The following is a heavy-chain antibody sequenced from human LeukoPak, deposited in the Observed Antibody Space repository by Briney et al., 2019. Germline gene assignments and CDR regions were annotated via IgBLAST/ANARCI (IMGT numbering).Heavy chain of an antibody. CDR1: GGTFSSYA. Sequence: GASVKVSCKASGGTFSSYAISWVRQAPGQGLGWMGRIIPILGIANYAQKLQGRVTMTTDTSTSTAYMELRSLRSDDTAVYYCARGSWHLPFDYWGQGTLVTVSS. CDR3: ARGSWHLPFDY. V-gene: IGHV1-69*04. CDR2: IIPILGIA. J-gene: IGHJ4*02. D-gene: IGHD6-13*01.